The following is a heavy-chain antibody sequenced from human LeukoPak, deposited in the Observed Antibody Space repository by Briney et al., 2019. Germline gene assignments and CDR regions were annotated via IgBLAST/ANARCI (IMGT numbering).Heavy chain of an antibody. Sequence: GASVKVSCKASGYTFTGYYMHWVRQAPGQGLEWMGWINPNSGGPNYAQKFQGRVTMTRDTSISTAYMELSRLTSDDTAVYYCARRPYDNSGAFDAFDIWGQGTMVTVSS. CDR1: GYTFTGYY. V-gene: IGHV1-2*02. CDR2: INPNSGGP. D-gene: IGHD3-22*01. CDR3: ARRPYDNSGAFDAFDI. J-gene: IGHJ3*02.